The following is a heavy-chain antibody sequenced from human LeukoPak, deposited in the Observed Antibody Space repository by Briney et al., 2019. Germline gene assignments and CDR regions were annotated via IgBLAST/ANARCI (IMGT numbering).Heavy chain of an antibody. Sequence: GGSLRLSCAASGFTFSSYWMNWVRQAPGKGLVWVSRIASDGSSTTYADSVKGRFSISRDNAKNTLYLQMNSLRAEDTAVYYCAKTSDSGWYNDYWGQGTLVTVSS. CDR3: AKTSDSGWYNDY. D-gene: IGHD6-19*01. CDR1: GFTFSSYW. V-gene: IGHV3-74*01. J-gene: IGHJ4*02. CDR2: IASDGSST.